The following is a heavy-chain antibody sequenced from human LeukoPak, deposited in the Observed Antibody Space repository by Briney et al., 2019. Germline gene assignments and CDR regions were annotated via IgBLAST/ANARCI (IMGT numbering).Heavy chain of an antibody. CDR3: ARALSGYCFDY. V-gene: IGHV4-59*12. CDR1: GGSISSFH. CDR2: IYYSGST. J-gene: IGHJ4*02. Sequence: SETLSLTCTVSGGSISSFHWSWIRQPPGKGLEWIGYIYYSGSTTYNPSLKSRVTISVDTSKNQFSLKLSSVTAADTAVYYCARALSGYCFDYWGQGTLVTVSS. D-gene: IGHD3-22*01.